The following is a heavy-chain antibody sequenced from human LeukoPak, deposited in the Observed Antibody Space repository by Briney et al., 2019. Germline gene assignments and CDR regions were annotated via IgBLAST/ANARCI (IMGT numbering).Heavy chain of an antibody. CDR3: ARDNDFVWGSYNWFDP. V-gene: IGHV1-2*02. Sequence: ASVKVSCKASGYTFTGYYMHWVRQAPGQGLEWMGWINSNSGGTNYAQKLQGRVTMTTDTSTSTAYMELRSLRSDDTAVYYCARDNDFVWGSYNWFDPWGQGTLVTVSS. CDR2: INSNSGGT. D-gene: IGHD3-16*01. CDR1: GYTFTGYY. J-gene: IGHJ5*02.